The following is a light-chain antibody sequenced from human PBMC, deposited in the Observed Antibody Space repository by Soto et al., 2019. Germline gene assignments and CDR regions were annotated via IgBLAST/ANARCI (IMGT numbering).Light chain of an antibody. CDR1: QTIRRW. CDR3: QHYNSDPWT. V-gene: IGKV1-5*01. CDR2: DAS. Sequence: DIEMTQSPSTLSASVGDRLTITCRASQTIRRWLAWYQQRPGKAPKVLIYDASTLESGVPARFSGSGSETEFTLTISSLQHEDSATYYCQHYNSDPWTFGQGTKVAIK. J-gene: IGKJ1*01.